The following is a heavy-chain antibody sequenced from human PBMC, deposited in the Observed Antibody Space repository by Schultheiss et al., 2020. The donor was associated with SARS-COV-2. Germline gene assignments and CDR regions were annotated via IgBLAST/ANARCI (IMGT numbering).Heavy chain of an antibody. V-gene: IGHV1-2*02. D-gene: IGHD3-9*01. J-gene: IGHJ3*02. CDR2: INPNSGGT. CDR3: ARTDYDILTGYAFDI. CDR1: GYTFTGYY. Sequence: ASVKVSCKASGYTFTGYYMHWVRQAPGQGLEWMGWINPNSGGTNYAQKFQGRVTMTRDTSISTAYMELSRLRSDDTAVYYCARTDYDILTGYAFDIWGQGTMVTVSS.